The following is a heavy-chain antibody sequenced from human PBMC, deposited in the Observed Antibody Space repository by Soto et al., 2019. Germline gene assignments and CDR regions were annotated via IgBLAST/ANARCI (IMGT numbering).Heavy chain of an antibody. V-gene: IGHV3-23*01. CDR1: GFSISSYA. CDR3: ANGGSGTSYSQFDS. J-gene: IGHJ4*02. D-gene: IGHD2-15*01. Sequence: GGSLRLSCAASGFSISSYAMNWVRRAPGKGLEWISVFSGTSDARNYADSVKGRFTISRDSSTNTLYLQMNSLRVEDTAVYYCANGGSGTSYSQFDSWGQGSLVTVSS. CDR2: FSGTSDAR.